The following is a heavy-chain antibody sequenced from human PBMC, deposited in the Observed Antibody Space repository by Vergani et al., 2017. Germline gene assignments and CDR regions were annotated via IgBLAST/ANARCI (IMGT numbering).Heavy chain of an antibody. CDR1: GAYVGRGGYY. CDR2: IYYSGTT. J-gene: IGHJ6*03. V-gene: IGHV4-31*01. Sequence: QVQLQESGPGLVKASQTLSLTCSVPGAYVGRGGYYWTWVRQRPGMGLDWIGYIYYSGTTHYNPSLESLLTISLDTSQNHLSLKLTSVTDADTAFYYWARQKDYYMDVWGEGTKVTVS. CDR3: ARQKDYYMDV.